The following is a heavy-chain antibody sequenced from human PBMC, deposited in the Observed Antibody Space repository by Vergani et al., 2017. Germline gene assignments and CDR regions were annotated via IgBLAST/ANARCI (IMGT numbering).Heavy chain of an antibody. CDR3: ARGFRGFGGHPCWDWFDP. D-gene: IGHD5-12*01. CDR1: GASVNSYY. J-gene: IGHJ5*02. CDR2: IYTSGTT. Sequence: QVKLQESGPGLVKPSETLSLTCTVSGASVNSYYWSWIRQPAGKGLEWIGRIYTSGTTNYNPSLKSRVTISVDTSKNQFSLKLSSLTGADTAVYYCARGFRGFGGHPCWDWFDPGGQGTLVIVSS. V-gene: IGHV4-4*07.